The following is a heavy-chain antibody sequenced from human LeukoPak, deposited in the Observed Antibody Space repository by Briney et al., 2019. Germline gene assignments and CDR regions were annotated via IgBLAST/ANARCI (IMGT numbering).Heavy chain of an antibody. J-gene: IGHJ6*02. V-gene: IGHV4-59*08. CDR2: IYYSGST. CDR3: ASTILPYICLTDCDYYYYGMDV. CDR1: GGSISSYY. D-gene: IGHD3-9*01. Sequence: SETLSLTCTVSGGSISSYYWSWIRQPPGKGLEWIGYIYYSGSTNYNPSLKSRVTISVDTSKNQFSLKLSSVTAADTAVYYCASTILPYICLTDCDYYYYGMDVWGQGTTVTVSS.